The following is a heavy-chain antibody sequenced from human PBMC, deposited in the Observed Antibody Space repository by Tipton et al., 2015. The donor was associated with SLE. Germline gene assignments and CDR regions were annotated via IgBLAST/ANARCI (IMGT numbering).Heavy chain of an antibody. J-gene: IGHJ4*02. Sequence: VQLVQSGGGVVQPGGSLRLSCAASGFTFHDYALHWVREAPGKGLEWVSLISGDGGSTYYADSMKGRFTISRDNSKNSLYLQMNSLRSEDTAVYYCARVNDFWSGYPDWGQGTLVTVSS. V-gene: IGHV3-43*02. CDR3: ARVNDFWSGYPD. D-gene: IGHD3-3*01. CDR2: ISGDGGST. CDR1: GFTFHDYA.